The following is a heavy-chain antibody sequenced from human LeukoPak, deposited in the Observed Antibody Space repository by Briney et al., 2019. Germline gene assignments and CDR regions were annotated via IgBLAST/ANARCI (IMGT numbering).Heavy chain of an antibody. CDR3: ARGGMVRGVPVRFQH. J-gene: IGHJ1*01. CDR1: GGSISSYY. Sequence: SETLSLTCTVSGGSISSYYWGWIRQPPGKGLEWIGYIYYSGSTNYNPSLKSRVTISVDTSKNQFSLKLSSVTAADTAVYYCARGGMVRGVPVRFQHWGQGTLVTVSS. D-gene: IGHD3-10*01. CDR2: IYYSGST. V-gene: IGHV4-59*01.